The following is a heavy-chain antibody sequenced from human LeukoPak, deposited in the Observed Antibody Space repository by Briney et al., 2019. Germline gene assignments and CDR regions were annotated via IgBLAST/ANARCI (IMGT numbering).Heavy chain of an antibody. Sequence: GGCLRLSCAASGFTVSSNYMSWVPQAPGKGLEWVSLIYSGGSTYYADSVKGRFTISRDDSKNMVFLQMNSLRAEDRAVYYCARGIREGAPIDLWGQGTLVTVST. CDR3: ARGIREGAPIDL. CDR2: IYSGGST. V-gene: IGHV3-53*01. D-gene: IGHD1-26*01. J-gene: IGHJ5*02. CDR1: GFTVSSNY.